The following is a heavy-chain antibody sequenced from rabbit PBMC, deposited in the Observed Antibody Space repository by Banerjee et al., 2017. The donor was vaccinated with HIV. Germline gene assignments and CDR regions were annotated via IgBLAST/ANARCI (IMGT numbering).Heavy chain of an antibody. CDR1: GFDFSSNA. V-gene: IGHV1S47*01. CDR2: IYIGGVIT. J-gene: IGHJ4*01. CDR3: ARDSYDDYGDLNL. D-gene: IGHD2-1*01. Sequence: QEQLVESGGGLVQPEGSLTLTCKASGFDFSSNAMCWVRQAPGKGPEWIACIYIGGVITHYASWAKGRFTITRSTSLNTVTLQMTSLTAADTATYFCARDSYDDYGDLNLWGPGTLVTVS.